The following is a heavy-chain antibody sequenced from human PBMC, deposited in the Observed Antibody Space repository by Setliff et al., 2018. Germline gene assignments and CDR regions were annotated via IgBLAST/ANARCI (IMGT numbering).Heavy chain of an antibody. CDR2: ISSSSTYM. V-gene: IGHV3-21*01. J-gene: IGHJ4*02. D-gene: IGHD5-12*01. Sequence: NPGGSLRLSCAASGFTFSDYNMHWVRQSPGKGPEWVSSISSSSTYMHYVDSLKGRFTISRDDSRNSLYLQMDSLRAEDTGVYYCARGPRSGFYSGHDWDFDHWGQGTLVTVSS. CDR3: ARGPRSGFYSGHDWDFDH. CDR1: GFTFSDYN.